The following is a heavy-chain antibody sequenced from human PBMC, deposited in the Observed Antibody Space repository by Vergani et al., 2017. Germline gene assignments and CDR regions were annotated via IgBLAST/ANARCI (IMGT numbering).Heavy chain of an antibody. CDR3: ARAYCGGDCYTGFDY. J-gene: IGHJ4*02. V-gene: IGHV1-8*01. CDR2: INPNTGNT. Sequence: QELLVQSGTEVKKTGASMKVSCKASGYIFSKYDVNWVRQADGQGLEWMGWINPNTGNTGYAQKFRGRVSITRDPSKSTAYMELSSLTSEDTAVYYCARAYCGGDCYTGFDYWGQGTLVTVSS. D-gene: IGHD2-21*02. CDR1: GYIFSKYD.